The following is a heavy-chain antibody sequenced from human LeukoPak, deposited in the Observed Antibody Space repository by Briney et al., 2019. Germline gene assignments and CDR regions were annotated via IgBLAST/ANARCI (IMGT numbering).Heavy chain of an antibody. Sequence: GGSLRLSCAASGFNFSSYGMHWVRQAPGKGLEWVAVIWYDGSNKYYADSVKGRFTISRDNSKNTLYLQMNSLRAEDTAVYYCAKEGSSYDILTGYYLPPLDYWGQGTLVTVSS. J-gene: IGHJ4*02. CDR2: IWYDGSNK. D-gene: IGHD3-9*01. CDR3: AKEGSSYDILTGYYLPPLDY. V-gene: IGHV3-33*06. CDR1: GFNFSSYG.